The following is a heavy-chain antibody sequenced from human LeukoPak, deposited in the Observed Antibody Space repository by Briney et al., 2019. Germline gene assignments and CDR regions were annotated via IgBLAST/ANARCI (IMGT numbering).Heavy chain of an antibody. J-gene: IGHJ1*01. D-gene: IGHD5-24*01. CDR2: INPNSGGT. Sequence: ASVKVSCKASGYTFTGYYMHWVRQAPGQGLEWMGWINPNSGGTNYAQKFQGRVTMTRDTSISTAYMELSRLRSDDTAVYYCARLREMATGHFQHWGQAPWSPSPQ. CDR3: ARLREMATGHFQH. V-gene: IGHV1-2*02. CDR1: GYTFTGYY.